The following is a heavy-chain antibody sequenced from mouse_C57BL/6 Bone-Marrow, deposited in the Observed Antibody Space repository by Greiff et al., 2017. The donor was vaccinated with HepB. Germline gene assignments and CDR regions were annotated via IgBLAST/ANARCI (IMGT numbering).Heavy chain of an antibody. D-gene: IGHD1-1*01. V-gene: IGHV5-4*01. Sequence: EVQLVESGGGLVKPGGSLKLSCAAYGFTFTSYAMSWVRQTPEKRLEWVATISDGGSYTYYPDNVKGRFTISRDKAKNNLYLQMSHLKSEDTAMYYCARVYYHWYYEVWGTGTTVTVSS. CDR2: ISDGGSYT. CDR3: ARVYYHWYYEV. CDR1: GFTFTSYA. J-gene: IGHJ1*03.